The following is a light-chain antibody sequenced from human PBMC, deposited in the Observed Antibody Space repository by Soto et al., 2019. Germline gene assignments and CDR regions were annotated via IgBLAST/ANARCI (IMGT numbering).Light chain of an antibody. CDR3: QQSYNTPLT. CDR2: KAS. CDR1: QSISSW. V-gene: IGKV1-5*03. Sequence: DIQMTQSPSTLSASVGDRVTITCRASQSISSWLAWYQQKPGKAPKLLIYKASSLESGVPSRFNGSESGTDFSLAITSLQPEDSATYYCQQSYNTPLTFGPGTKVDI. J-gene: IGKJ3*01.